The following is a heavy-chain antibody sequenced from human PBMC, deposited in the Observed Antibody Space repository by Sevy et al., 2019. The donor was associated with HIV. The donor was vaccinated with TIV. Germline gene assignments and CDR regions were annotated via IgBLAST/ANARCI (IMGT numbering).Heavy chain of an antibody. J-gene: IGHJ6*02. V-gene: IGHV3-9*01. CDR3: AKGTTTDGYHGMDV. Sequence: GGSLRLSCAASGFTFDDYAMHWVRQAPGKGLEWVSGISWNSGSIGYADSVKGRFTISRDNAKNSLYLQMNSLRAEDTALYHCAKGTTTDGYHGMDVWGQGTTVTVSS. CDR2: ISWNSGSI. D-gene: IGHD4-17*01. CDR1: GFTFDDYA.